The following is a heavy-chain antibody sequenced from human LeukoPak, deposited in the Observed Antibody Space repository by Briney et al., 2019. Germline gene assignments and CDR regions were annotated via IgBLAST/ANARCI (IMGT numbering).Heavy chain of an antibody. D-gene: IGHD2-21*02. CDR1: GFTFDDYA. Sequence: QPGRSLRLSCAASGFTFDDYAMHWVRQAPGKGLXXXXXXXXNSGSIGYADSVKGRFTISRDNAKNSLYLQMNSLRAEDTALYYCARGVVTASEAYYYYGMDVWGQGTTVTVSS. CDR3: ARGVVTASEAYYYYGMDV. V-gene: IGHV3-9*01. J-gene: IGHJ6*02. CDR2: XXXNSGSI.